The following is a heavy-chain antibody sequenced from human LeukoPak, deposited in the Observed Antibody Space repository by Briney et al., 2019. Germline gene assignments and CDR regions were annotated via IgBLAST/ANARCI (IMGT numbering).Heavy chain of an antibody. CDR3: AKDLPDTAMVTPPYYDY. CDR1: GFTFSSYA. Sequence: PGGSLRLSCAASGFTFSSYAMSWVRQAPGKGLEWVSAISGSGGSTYYADSVKGRFTISRDNSKNTLYLQMNSLRAEDTAVYYCAKDLPDTAMVTPPYYDYWGQGTLVTVSS. J-gene: IGHJ4*02. V-gene: IGHV3-23*01. D-gene: IGHD5-18*01. CDR2: ISGSGGST.